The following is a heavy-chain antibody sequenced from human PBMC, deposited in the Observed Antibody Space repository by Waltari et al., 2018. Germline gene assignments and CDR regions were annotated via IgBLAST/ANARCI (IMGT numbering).Heavy chain of an antibody. V-gene: IGHV3-33*01. D-gene: IGHD3-22*01. CDR3: AREYVRLHITIIVVATGYGMDV. J-gene: IGHJ6*02. CDR2: IWYDGSNK. CDR1: GFTFSSYG. Sequence: QVQLVESGGGVVQPGRSLRLSCAASGFTFSSYGMHWVRQAPGKGLEWVAVIWYDGSNKYYADSVKGRFTISRDNSKNTLYLQMNSLRAEDTAVYYCAREYVRLHITIIVVATGYGMDVWGQGTTVTVSS.